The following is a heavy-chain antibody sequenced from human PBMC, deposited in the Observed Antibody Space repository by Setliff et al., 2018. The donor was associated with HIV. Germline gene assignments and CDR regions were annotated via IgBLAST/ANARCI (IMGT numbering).Heavy chain of an antibody. CDR3: ARNSQKGIQPLLLAS. J-gene: IGHJ4*02. Sequence: KPSETLSLTCTVSGGSISTYFWSWVRQTPGKGLEWIGYIYYTGSTSYNPSFRSRVTISVDTSKNQFSLMLDSVTAADTAVYYCARNSQKGIQPLLLASRGPGTLVTVSS. CDR1: GGSISTYF. D-gene: IGHD1-1*01. CDR2: IYYTGST. V-gene: IGHV4-59*01.